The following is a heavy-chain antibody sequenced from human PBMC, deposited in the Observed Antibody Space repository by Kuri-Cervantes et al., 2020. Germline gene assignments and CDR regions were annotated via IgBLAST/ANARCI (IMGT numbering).Heavy chain of an antibody. CDR3: ARDVEVGYGSSGYYVGVFDY. Sequence: ASVKVSCKASGYTFTSYGISWVRQAPGQGLEWMGWISAYNGNTNYAQKLQGRVTMTTDTSTSTAYMELRSLRSDDTAVYYCARDVEVGYGSSGYYVGVFDYWGQGTLVTVSS. J-gene: IGHJ4*02. D-gene: IGHD3-22*01. CDR1: GYTFTSYG. CDR2: ISAYNGNT. V-gene: IGHV1-18*01.